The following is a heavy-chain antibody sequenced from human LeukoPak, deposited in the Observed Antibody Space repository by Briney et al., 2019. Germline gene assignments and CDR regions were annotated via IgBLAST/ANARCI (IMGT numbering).Heavy chain of an antibody. CDR1: GGSISSSSYY. CDR3: ARVSCSSTSCYTPRRVWFDP. D-gene: IGHD2-2*02. V-gene: IGHV4-39*07. J-gene: IGHJ5*02. Sequence: SETLSLTCTVSGGSISSSSYYWGWIRQPPGKGLEWIGSIYYSGSTNYNPSLKSRVTISVDTSKNQFSLKLSSVTAADTAVYYCARVSCSSTSCYTPRRVWFDPWGQGTLVTVSS. CDR2: IYYSGST.